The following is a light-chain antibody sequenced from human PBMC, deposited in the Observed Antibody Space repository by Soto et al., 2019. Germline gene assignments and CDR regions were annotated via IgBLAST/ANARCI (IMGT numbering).Light chain of an antibody. Sequence: EIVLTQSPGTLSLSPGERATLSCRASQSVSSSYLAWYQQKPGQAPRLLIYGASSRATGIPDRFSGSGSGTDFTLTISRLEPDDFAVYYCQQYGSSFGPRTKVDSK. CDR3: QQYGSS. CDR1: QSVSSSY. J-gene: IGKJ3*01. CDR2: GAS. V-gene: IGKV3-20*01.